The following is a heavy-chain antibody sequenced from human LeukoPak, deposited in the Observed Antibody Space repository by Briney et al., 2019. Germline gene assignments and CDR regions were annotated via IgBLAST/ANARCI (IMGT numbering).Heavy chain of an antibody. CDR2: IYYSGST. J-gene: IGHJ6*02. CDR1: GGSISSGDYY. CDR3: ARGRTVLRFLEWLEMDYYGMDV. V-gene: IGHV4-30-4*01. Sequence: PSQTLYLTCTVSGGSISSGDYYWSWIRQPPGKGLEWIGYIYYSGSTYYNPSLKSRVTISVDTSKNQFSLKLSSVTAADTAVYYCARGRTVLRFLEWLEMDYYGMDVWGQGTTVTVSS. D-gene: IGHD3-3*01.